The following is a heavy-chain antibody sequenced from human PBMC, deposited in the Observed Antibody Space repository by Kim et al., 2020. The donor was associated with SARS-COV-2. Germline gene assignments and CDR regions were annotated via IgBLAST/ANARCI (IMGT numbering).Heavy chain of an antibody. D-gene: IGHD3-10*01. CDR3: ARARASLITMVRGVIITRTTRDYYYYMDV. J-gene: IGHJ6*03. V-gene: IGHV4-34*01. Sequence: SETLSLTCAVYGGSFSGYYWSWIRQPPGKGLEWIGEINHSGSTNYNPSLKSRVTISVDTSKNQFSLKLSSVTAADTAVYYCARARASLITMVRGVIITRTTRDYYYYMDVWGKGTTVTVSS. CDR2: INHSGST. CDR1: GGSFSGYY.